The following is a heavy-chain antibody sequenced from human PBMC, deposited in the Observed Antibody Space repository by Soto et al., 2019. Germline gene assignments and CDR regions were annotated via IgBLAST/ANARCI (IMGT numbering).Heavy chain of an antibody. CDR3: AKIPSHYYDPNPVDY. J-gene: IGHJ4*02. CDR1: GFPFSRYA. D-gene: IGHD3-22*01. CDR2: ISNSGGST. Sequence: EVQLLESGGGLVQPGGSLRLSCAASGFPFSRYAMGWVRQAPGKGLEWVSSISNSGGSTKYADSVKGHFVISRDNSKNTLYLQVNSLRAQDTAVYYCAKIPSHYYDPNPVDYWGQGTLVTVSS. V-gene: IGHV3-23*01.